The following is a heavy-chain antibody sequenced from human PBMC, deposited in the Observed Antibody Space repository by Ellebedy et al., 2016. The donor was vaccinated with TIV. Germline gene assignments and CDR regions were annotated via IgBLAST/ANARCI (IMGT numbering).Heavy chain of an antibody. V-gene: IGHV3-13*01. CDR3: AKEAGGSQLNYGMDV. CDR1: GFTFSSYD. D-gene: IGHD2-15*01. CDR2: IGSAGDT. J-gene: IGHJ6*02. Sequence: GESLKISXAASGFTFSSYDMHWVRQATGKGLEWVSAIGSAGDTYYPGSVKGRFTISRENAKSSLYLQMNSLRAEDTALYYCAKEAGGSQLNYGMDVWGQGTTVTVSS.